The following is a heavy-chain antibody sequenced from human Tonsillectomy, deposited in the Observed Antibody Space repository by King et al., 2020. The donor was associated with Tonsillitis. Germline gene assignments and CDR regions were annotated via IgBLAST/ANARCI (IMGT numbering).Heavy chain of an antibody. CDR2: INPNSGDT. J-gene: IGHJ5*02. Sequence: VQLVESGAEVKKPGASVKVSCKASGYTFTDYYIHWVRQAPGQGLEWMGWINPNSGDTHYAQRFQGRVTMTRDTSISTAYMELSRLRSDDTAMYYCARDRIYDEYVEGGWFDPWGQGTLVTVSS. CDR3: ARDRIYDEYVEGGWFDP. V-gene: IGHV1-2*02. CDR1: GYTFTDYY. D-gene: IGHD3-16*01.